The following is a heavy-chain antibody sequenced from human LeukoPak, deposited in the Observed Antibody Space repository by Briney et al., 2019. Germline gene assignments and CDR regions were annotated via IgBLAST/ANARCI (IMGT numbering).Heavy chain of an antibody. CDR2: INWNGGST. D-gene: IGHD4/OR15-4a*01. V-gene: IGHV3-20*04. Sequence: GGSLRLSCAASGFTFDDYGLSWVRQAPGKGLEWVSGINWNGGSTTYVDSVKGRFTISRDNGKNSLDLQMNSLRADDTAFYYCARDTLGEGEDANYAVYYFDYWGQGTVVTVSS. CDR1: GFTFDDYG. J-gene: IGHJ4*02. CDR3: ARDTLGEGEDANYAVYYFDY.